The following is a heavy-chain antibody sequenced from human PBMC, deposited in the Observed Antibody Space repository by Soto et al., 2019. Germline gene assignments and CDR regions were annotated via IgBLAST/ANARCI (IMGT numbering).Heavy chain of an antibody. Sequence: QLQLQESGPGLVKPSETLSLTCTVSGGSISSSSYYWGWIRQPPGKGLEWIGSIYYSGGTYYNTSVKSRVTISVDTSKNQFYLTLSSVTAADTAVYYCARRGSSSWYGYWGQGTLVTVSS. V-gene: IGHV4-39*01. CDR3: ARRGSSSWYGY. D-gene: IGHD6-13*01. CDR2: IYYSGGT. CDR1: GGSISSSSYY. J-gene: IGHJ4*02.